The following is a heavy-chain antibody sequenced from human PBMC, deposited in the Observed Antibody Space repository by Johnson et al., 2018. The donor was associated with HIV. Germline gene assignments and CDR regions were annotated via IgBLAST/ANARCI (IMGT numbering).Heavy chain of an antibody. Sequence: VQLVESGGGLIQPGGSLRLSCAASGFTVSSNYMSWVRQAPGKGLEWVANIKQDGSDEYYVHSVKGRFSISRDNSKNTLYLQMNSLKVADAAVYYCATTDIVGAFDIWGQGTMVTVS. V-gene: IGHV3-7*03. J-gene: IGHJ3*02. CDR1: GFTVSSNY. CDR3: ATTDIVGAFDI. D-gene: IGHD2-15*01. CDR2: IKQDGSDE.